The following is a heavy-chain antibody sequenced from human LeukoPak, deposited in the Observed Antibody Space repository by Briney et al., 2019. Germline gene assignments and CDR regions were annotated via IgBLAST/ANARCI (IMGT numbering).Heavy chain of an antibody. CDR2: ISWNSGSI. Sequence: GSSLRLSCAASGFTFDDYAMQWVRQAPGEGLEGVSGISWNSGSIGYAHSVKGRFTISRDNAKNSLYLQMNSLRAEDTALYYCARDNIVGATGPFDYWGQGTLVTVSS. D-gene: IGHD1-26*01. CDR1: GFTFDDYA. V-gene: IGHV3-9*01. J-gene: IGHJ4*02. CDR3: ARDNIVGATGPFDY.